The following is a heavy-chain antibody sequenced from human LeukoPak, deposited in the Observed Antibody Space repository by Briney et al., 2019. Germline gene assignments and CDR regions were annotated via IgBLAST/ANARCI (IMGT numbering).Heavy chain of an antibody. Sequence: SETLSLTCTVSGGSISSGGYYWSWIRQHPGKGLEWIGYIYYSGSTNYNPSLKSRVTISVDTSKNQFSLKLSSVTAADTAVYYCARGAGGRKGLRGYWFDPWGQGTLVTVSS. D-gene: IGHD5/OR15-5a*01. CDR2: IYYSGST. V-gene: IGHV4-61*08. J-gene: IGHJ5*02. CDR3: ARGAGGRKGLRGYWFDP. CDR1: GGSISSGGYY.